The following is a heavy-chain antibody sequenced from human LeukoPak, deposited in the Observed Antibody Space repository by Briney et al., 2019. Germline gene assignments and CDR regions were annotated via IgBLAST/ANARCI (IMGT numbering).Heavy chain of an antibody. J-gene: IGHJ2*01. CDR3: ARPYSSGWIGNWYFDL. D-gene: IGHD6-19*01. CDR1: GYTFTSYG. CDR2: ISAYNGNT. Sequence: ASVKVSCKASGYTFTSYGISWVRQAPGQGLEWMGWISAYNGNTNYAQKLQGRVTMTTDTSTSTAYMELRSLRSDDTAVYYCARPYSSGWIGNWYFDLWGRGTLVTVSS. V-gene: IGHV1-18*01.